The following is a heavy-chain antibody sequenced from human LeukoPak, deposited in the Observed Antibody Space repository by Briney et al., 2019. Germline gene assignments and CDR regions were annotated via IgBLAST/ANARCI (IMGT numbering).Heavy chain of an antibody. V-gene: IGHV3-23*01. Sequence: GGSLRLSCAASGFTFSSYAMSWVRQAPGKGLEWVSAISGSGGSTYYADSVKGRFTISRDNSKNTLYLQMNSLRAEDTAVYYCAKGPYGSGKGNYCYGMDVWGRGTTVTVSS. CDR1: GFTFSSYA. CDR3: AKGPYGSGKGNYCYGMDV. J-gene: IGHJ6*02. D-gene: IGHD3-10*01. CDR2: ISGSGGST.